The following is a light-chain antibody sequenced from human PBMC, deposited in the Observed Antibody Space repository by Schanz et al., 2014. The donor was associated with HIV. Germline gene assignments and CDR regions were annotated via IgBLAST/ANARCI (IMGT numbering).Light chain of an antibody. J-gene: IGLJ2*01. CDR1: NSNIGNKY. Sequence: QSALTQPPSVSAAAGQKVTISCSGTNSNIGNKYVSWYQQLPGTAPKLLIYKNNQRPSGISDRFSGSKSGTFATLAITGLQAGDEAHYYCCSCETSLNFGFFGGGTKLTVL. CDR2: KNN. CDR3: CSCETSLNFGF. V-gene: IGLV1-51*01.